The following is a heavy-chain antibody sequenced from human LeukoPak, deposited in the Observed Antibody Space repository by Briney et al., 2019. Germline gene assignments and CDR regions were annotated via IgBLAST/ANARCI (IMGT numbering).Heavy chain of an antibody. CDR3: AKGATMIVVEGIFDY. V-gene: IGHV3-30*18. J-gene: IGHJ4*02. Sequence: GGSLRLSCAASGFTFSSYGMHWVCQAPGKGLEWVAVISYDGSNKYYADSVKGRFTISRDNSKNTLYLQMNSLRAEDTAVYYCAKGATMIVVEGIFDYWGQGTLVTVSS. D-gene: IGHD3-22*01. CDR2: ISYDGSNK. CDR1: GFTFSSYG.